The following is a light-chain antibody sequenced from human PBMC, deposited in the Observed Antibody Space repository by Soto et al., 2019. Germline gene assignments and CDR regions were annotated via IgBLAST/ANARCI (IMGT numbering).Light chain of an antibody. Sequence: DIPMTQSPSSLSASVGDRVTITCRASQTISTYLNWYQQKPGKAPKLLIYAASSLESGVPSRFSGSGSGTDFTLTISSVQPEDFATYYCQQTYSTPMSTFGQGTKLEIK. CDR3: QQTYSTPMST. CDR2: AAS. J-gene: IGKJ2*01. CDR1: QTISTY. V-gene: IGKV1-39*01.